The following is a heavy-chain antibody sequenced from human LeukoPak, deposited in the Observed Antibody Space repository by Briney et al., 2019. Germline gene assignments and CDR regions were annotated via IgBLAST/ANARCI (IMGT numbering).Heavy chain of an antibody. CDR1: GGSFSGYY. Sequence: PSETLSLTCAVYGGSFSGYYWSWIRQPPGKGLEWIGEINHSGSTNYNPSLKSRATISVDTSKNQFSLKLSSVTAADTAVYYCARELPSVVLMVYAISRGWFDPWGQGTLVTVSS. V-gene: IGHV4-34*01. CDR3: ARELPSVVLMVYAISRGWFDP. CDR2: INHSGST. D-gene: IGHD2-8*01. J-gene: IGHJ5*02.